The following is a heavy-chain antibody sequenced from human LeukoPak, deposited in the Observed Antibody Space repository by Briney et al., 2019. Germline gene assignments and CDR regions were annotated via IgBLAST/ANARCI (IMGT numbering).Heavy chain of an antibody. D-gene: IGHD4-17*01. CDR1: GFSFSNYW. J-gene: IGHJ4*02. CDR3: ARRGVYGDSDY. CDR2: IWYDGSNK. Sequence: PGGSLRLSCAASGFSFSNYWMSWVRQAPGKGLEWVAVIWYDGSNKYYADSVKGRFTISRDNSKNTLYLQMNSLRAEDTAVYYCARRGVYGDSDYWGQGTLVTVSS. V-gene: IGHV3-33*08.